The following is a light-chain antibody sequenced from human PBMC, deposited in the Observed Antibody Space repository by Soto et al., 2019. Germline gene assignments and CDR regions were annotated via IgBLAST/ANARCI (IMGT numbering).Light chain of an antibody. J-gene: IGKJ4*01. CDR2: GAS. CDR3: QQYNNWPLLT. CDR1: QSVSSY. Sequence: EIVMTQSPATLSVSPGERATLSCRASQSVSSYLAWYQQKPGQAPRLLIYGASTRATGIPARFSGSGSGTEFTLISSSQQSEDFAVYYCQQYNNWPLLTFGGGTKVEIK. V-gene: IGKV3-15*01.